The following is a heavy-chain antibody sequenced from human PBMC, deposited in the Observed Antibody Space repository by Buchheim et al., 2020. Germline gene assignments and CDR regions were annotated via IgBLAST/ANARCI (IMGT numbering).Heavy chain of an antibody. Sequence: EVFLVESGGGLVQPGGSLRLSCAASGFTFSGYEMNWVRQAPGKGLECIAYISASGGSTYYVDSVRGRFTISRHNAKNSLYLQMNSLRVEDTAVYYCATDPHYPSGSYWGRGTL. J-gene: IGHJ1*01. V-gene: IGHV3-48*03. CDR1: GFTFSGYE. CDR2: ISASGGST. D-gene: IGHD3-10*01. CDR3: ATDPHYPSGSY.